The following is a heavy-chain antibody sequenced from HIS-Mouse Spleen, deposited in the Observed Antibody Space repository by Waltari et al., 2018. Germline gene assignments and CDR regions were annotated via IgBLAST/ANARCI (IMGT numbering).Heavy chain of an antibody. CDR3: AREIPYSSSWYDWYFDL. CDR1: GGSISSSSYY. Sequence: QLQLQESGPGLVKPSETLSLTCTVSGGSISSSSYYWGCIRQPPGKGLAWIGSIYYSGSNYYNPSLTSRVTISVDTSKNQFSLKLSSVTAADTAVYYCAREIPYSSSWYDWYFDLWGRGTLVTVSS. D-gene: IGHD6-13*01. V-gene: IGHV4-39*07. J-gene: IGHJ2*01. CDR2: IYYSGSN.